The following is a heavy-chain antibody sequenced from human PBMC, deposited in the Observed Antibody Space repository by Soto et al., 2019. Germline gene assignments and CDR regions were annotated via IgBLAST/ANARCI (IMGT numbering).Heavy chain of an antibody. V-gene: IGHV4-39*01. CDR2: IYYSGNT. J-gene: IGHJ4*01. Sequence: SETLSLTCSVSGASISSDNYYWGWIRQTPGKGLEWIGSIYYSGNTYYNPSLKSRLTISVDTSKSQFSLTLSSVTAADSAMYFCARQIRYTYXYFPRYIDQWGXGTRVTVSS. CDR3: ARQIRYTYXYFPRYIDQ. D-gene: IGHD5-18*01. CDR1: GASISSDNYY.